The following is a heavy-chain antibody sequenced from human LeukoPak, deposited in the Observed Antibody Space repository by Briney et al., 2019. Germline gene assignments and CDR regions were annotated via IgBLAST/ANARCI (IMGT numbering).Heavy chain of an antibody. D-gene: IGHD1-26*01. CDR2: ISGSGGST. V-gene: IGHV3-23*01. CDR3: VKDQRRFSGTYGASAFDI. Sequence: PGGSLRLSCAVSGFTFSSYAMGWVRQAPGKGLEWVSGISGSGGSTYYADSVKGRFTISRDNSKNTLYLQMNSLGVEDTAVYHCVKDQRRFSGTYGASAFDIWGQGTMVTVSS. CDR1: GFTFSSYA. J-gene: IGHJ3*02.